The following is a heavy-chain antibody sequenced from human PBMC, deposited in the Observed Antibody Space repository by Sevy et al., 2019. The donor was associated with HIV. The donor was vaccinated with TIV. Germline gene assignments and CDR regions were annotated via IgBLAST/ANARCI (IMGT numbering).Heavy chain of an antibody. J-gene: IGHJ4*02. CDR2: IKQDGSDK. CDR3: ARDRGSIAAFLFDY. CDR1: GFTFSSYW. Sequence: GGSLRLSCVASGFTFSSYWMSWVRQAPGKGLEWVANIKQDGSDKYYVDSVKGRFTISRDNSKNTLYLQMNSLRAEDTAVYYCARDRGSIAAFLFDYWGQGTLVTVSS. V-gene: IGHV3-7*01. D-gene: IGHD6-6*01.